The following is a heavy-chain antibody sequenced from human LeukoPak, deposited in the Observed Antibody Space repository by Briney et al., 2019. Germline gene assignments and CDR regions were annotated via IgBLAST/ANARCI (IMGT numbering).Heavy chain of an antibody. Sequence: GGSLRLSCTASGFTFGDYAMSWFRQAPGKGLEWVGFIRSKAYGGTTEYAAPVKGRFTISRDDSKSIAYLQMNSLKTEDTAVYYCTRVGTTAIAAAGNGYWGQGTLVTVSS. CDR1: GFTFGDYA. D-gene: IGHD6-13*01. CDR2: IRSKAYGGTT. J-gene: IGHJ4*02. V-gene: IGHV3-49*03. CDR3: TRVGTTAIAAAGNGY.